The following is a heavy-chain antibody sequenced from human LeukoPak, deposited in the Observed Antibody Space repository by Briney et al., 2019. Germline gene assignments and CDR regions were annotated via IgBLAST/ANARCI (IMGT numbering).Heavy chain of an antibody. CDR3: ARLRGGIQLWGD. CDR1: GGSVTSDSYS. Sequence: SETLSLTCTVSGGSVTSDSYSWGWIRQPPGKGLQWIVTLSHNGLNYYNPSLKSRVAMPVDASKNQFSLRLSSLTAADTAVYYCARLRGGIQLWGDWGQGTLVTVPS. V-gene: IGHV4-39*01. D-gene: IGHD5-18*01. J-gene: IGHJ4*02. CDR2: LSHNGLN.